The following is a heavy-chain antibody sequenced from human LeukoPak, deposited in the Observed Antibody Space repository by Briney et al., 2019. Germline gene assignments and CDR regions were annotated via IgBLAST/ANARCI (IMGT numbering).Heavy chain of an antibody. D-gene: IGHD4-17*01. V-gene: IGHV3-53*01. Sequence: GGSLRLSCAASGFSVGTNYMSWVRQAPGKGPQWVSVIYAVYSGATIHYADSVKGRFTISRDNSKNTLFLQMDSLRAEDTAVYYCATVADFGDYYFDYWGQGTLVTVSS. CDR3: ATVADFGDYYFDY. CDR2: IYAVYSGATI. CDR1: GFSVGTNY. J-gene: IGHJ4*02.